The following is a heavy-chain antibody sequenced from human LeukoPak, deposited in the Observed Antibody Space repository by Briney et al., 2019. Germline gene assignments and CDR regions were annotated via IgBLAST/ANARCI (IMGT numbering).Heavy chain of an antibody. CDR1: SGSINSYY. J-gene: IGHJ6*03. CDR2: IYSSGSA. Sequence: PSETLSLSCTVSSGSINSYYWSWIRQPPGKGLEWIGYIYSSGSAINNPSLNNRVHLSIDAFQSQFSLKLSSVTAADADVYYCAGGWWELLRNHRRHFYFDIDVWGKGTKVIVTS. V-gene: IGHV4-59*01. D-gene: IGHD1-26*01. CDR3: AGGWWELLRNHRRHFYFDIDV.